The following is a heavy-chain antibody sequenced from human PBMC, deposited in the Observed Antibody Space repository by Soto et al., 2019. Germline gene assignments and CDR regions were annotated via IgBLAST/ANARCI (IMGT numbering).Heavy chain of an antibody. J-gene: IGHJ3*02. Sequence: GGSLRLSCAASGFTFSSYAMHWVRQAPGKGLEYVSAISSNGGSTYYANSVKGRFTISRDNSKNTLYLQMGSLRAEDMAVYYCARVDRGYSYERHAFDIWGQGTMVTVSS. V-gene: IGHV3-64*01. D-gene: IGHD5-18*01. CDR3: ARVDRGYSYERHAFDI. CDR1: GFTFSSYA. CDR2: ISSNGGST.